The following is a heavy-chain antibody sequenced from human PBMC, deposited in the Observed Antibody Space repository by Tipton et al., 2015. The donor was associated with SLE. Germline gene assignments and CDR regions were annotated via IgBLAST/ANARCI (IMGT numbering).Heavy chain of an antibody. J-gene: IGHJ6*03. CDR2: INHSGST. V-gene: IGHV4-34*01. CDR3: ARGRFLEWFGYFYYMDV. Sequence: LRLSCAVYGGSFSGYYWTWIHQAPGKGLEWIGEINHSGSTNYNPSLKSRVTISVDTSKNQFSLKVTSVTAAETAVYYCARGRFLEWFGYFYYMDVWGKGTTVTVSS. D-gene: IGHD3-3*01. CDR1: GGSFSGYY.